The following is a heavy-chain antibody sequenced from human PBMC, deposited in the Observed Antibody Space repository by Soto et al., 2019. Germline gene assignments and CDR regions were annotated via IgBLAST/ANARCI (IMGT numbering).Heavy chain of an antibody. V-gene: IGHV3-30*18. J-gene: IGHJ4*02. CDR1: GFTFSSYG. CDR3: AKGINWNPSSPFDY. Sequence: GGSLRLSCAASGFTFSSYGMHWVRQAPGKGLEWVAVISYDGSNKYYADSVKGQFTISRDNSKNTLYLQMNSLRAEDTAVYYCAKGINWNPSSPFDYWGQGTLVTVSS. CDR2: ISYDGSNK. D-gene: IGHD1-20*01.